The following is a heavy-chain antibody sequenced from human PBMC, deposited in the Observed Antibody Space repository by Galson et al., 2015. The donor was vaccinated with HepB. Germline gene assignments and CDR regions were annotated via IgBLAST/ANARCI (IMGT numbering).Heavy chain of an antibody. V-gene: IGHV3-23*01. Sequence: SLRLSCAASGITFTSYAMSWVRQAPGKGLEWVSGIIGSGGSTYYADSVEGRFTISRDNSKTTLFLQMNTVRAEDTAVYYCAKRRGRMFQFSNHYSYYAMDVWGQGTTVTVSS. D-gene: IGHD3-10*02. CDR1: GITFTSYA. CDR2: IIGSGGST. CDR3: AKRRGRMFQFSNHYSYYAMDV. J-gene: IGHJ6*02.